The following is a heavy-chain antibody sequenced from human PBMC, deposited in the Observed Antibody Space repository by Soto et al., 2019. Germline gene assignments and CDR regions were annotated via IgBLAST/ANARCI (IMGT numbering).Heavy chain of an antibody. Sequence: ASVKVSCKASGGTFSSYTISWVRQAPGQGLEWMGRIIPILGIAIYAQKFQGRVTMTEDTSTDTAYMELSSLRSEDTAVYYCATNYGMDVWGQGTTVTVSS. CDR3: ATNYGMDV. CDR1: GGTFSSYT. V-gene: IGHV1-69*02. CDR2: IIPILGIA. J-gene: IGHJ6*02.